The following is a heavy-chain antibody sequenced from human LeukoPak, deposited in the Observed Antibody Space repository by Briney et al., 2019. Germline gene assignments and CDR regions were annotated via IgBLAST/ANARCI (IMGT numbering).Heavy chain of an antibody. J-gene: IGHJ6*04. CDR1: GGTFSSYA. V-gene: IGHV1-69*13. CDR2: IIPIFGTA. D-gene: IGHD2-15*01. Sequence: SVKVSCKASGGTFSSYAISWVRQAPGQGLEWMRGIIPIFGTANYAQKFQGRVTITADESTSTAYMELSSLRSEDTAVYYCARDCSGGSCLNYYYYYGMDVCGKGTTVTVSS. CDR3: ARDCSGGSCLNYYYYYGMDV.